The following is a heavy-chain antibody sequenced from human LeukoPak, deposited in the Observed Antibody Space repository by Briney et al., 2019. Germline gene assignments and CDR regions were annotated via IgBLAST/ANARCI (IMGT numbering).Heavy chain of an antibody. CDR3: ATALYYDSSGIDY. CDR2: ISAYNGNT. V-gene: IGHV1-18*01. D-gene: IGHD3-22*01. Sequence: ASVKVSCKASGYTFTSYGISWVRQAPGQGLEWMGWISAYNGNTNYAQKLQGRVTMTTDTSTSTAYMELSSLRSEDTAVYYCATALYYDSSGIDYWGQGTLVAVSS. CDR1: GYTFTSYG. J-gene: IGHJ4*02.